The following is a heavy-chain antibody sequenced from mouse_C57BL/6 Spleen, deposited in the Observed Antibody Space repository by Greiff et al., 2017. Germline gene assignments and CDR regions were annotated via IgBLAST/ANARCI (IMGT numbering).Heavy chain of an antibody. CDR2: ISRGSSTI. D-gene: IGHD1-1*01. J-gene: IGHJ2*01. CDR1: GFTFSDYG. CDR3: ARGFYYYED. V-gene: IGHV5-17*01. Sequence: EVQLVESGGDLVKPGGSLKLSCAASGFTFSDYGMHWVRQAPEKGLEWVAYISRGSSTIYYADTVKGRFTISRDNAKNTLFLQMTSLRSEDTAMYYCARGFYYYEDWGQGTTLIVSS.